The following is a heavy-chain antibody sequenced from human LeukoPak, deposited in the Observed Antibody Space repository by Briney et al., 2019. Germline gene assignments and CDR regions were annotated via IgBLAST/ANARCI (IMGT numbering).Heavy chain of an antibody. Sequence: PGGSLRLSCAASGFTLSSYWVSWVRQAPGKGLEWVANIKQDGSERYYVDSVKGRFTISRDNAKNSLYLQMNSLRAEDTAVYYCARIGDGLGYWGQGTLVTVSS. D-gene: IGHD3-16*01. V-gene: IGHV3-7*01. CDR3: ARIGDGLGY. J-gene: IGHJ4*02. CDR1: GFTLSSYW. CDR2: IKQDGSER.